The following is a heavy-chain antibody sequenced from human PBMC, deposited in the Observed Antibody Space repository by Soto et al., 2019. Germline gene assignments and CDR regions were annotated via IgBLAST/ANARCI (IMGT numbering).Heavy chain of an antibody. CDR2: ISSSSSTI. CDR3: ARSTLPLGYCSGGSCRPQRYWYFDL. CDR1: GFTFSSYS. J-gene: IGHJ2*01. D-gene: IGHD2-15*01. Sequence: PGGSLRLSCAASGFTFSSYSMNWVRQAPGKGLEWVSYISSSSSTIYYADSVKGRFTISRDNAKNSLYLQMNSLRAEDTAVYYCARSTLPLGYCSGGSCRPQRYWYFDLWGRGTLVTVSS. V-gene: IGHV3-48*01.